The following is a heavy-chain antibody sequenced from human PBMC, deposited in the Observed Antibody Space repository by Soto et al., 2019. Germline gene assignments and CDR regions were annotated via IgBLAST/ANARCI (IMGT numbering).Heavy chain of an antibody. D-gene: IGHD3-10*01. CDR2: IYWDDDK. CDR3: AHRNMVRGRYYYYYYGMDV. Sequence: GSGPTLVNPTQTLTLTCTFSGFSLSTSGVGVGWIRQPPGKALEWLALIYWDDDKRYSPSLKSRLTITKDTSKNQVVLTMTNMDPVDTATYYCAHRNMVRGRYYYYYYGMDVWGQGTTVTVSS. CDR1: GFSLSTSGVG. J-gene: IGHJ6*02. V-gene: IGHV2-5*02.